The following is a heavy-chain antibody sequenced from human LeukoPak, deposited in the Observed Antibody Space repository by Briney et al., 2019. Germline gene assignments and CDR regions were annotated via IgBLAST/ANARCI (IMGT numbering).Heavy chain of an antibody. CDR2: IIPIFGTA. CDR1: GGTFSSYA. CDR3: ARASYYYDPRGFGY. Sequence: SVTVSCKASGGTFSSYAISWVRQAPGQGLEWMGGIIPIFGTATYAQKFQGRVTITADESTSTAYMELSSLRSEDTAVYYCARASYYYDPRGFGYWGQGTLVTVSS. V-gene: IGHV1-69*01. D-gene: IGHD3-22*01. J-gene: IGHJ4*02.